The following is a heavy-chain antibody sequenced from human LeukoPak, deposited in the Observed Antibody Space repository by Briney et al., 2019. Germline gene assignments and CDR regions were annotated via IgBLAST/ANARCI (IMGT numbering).Heavy chain of an antibody. CDR2: ISSSSSTI. J-gene: IGHJ4*02. V-gene: IGHV3-48*01. D-gene: IGHD3-10*01. Sequence: QPGGSLRLSCAASGLTISSYSMNWVRQAPGKGLRWVSYISSSSSTIYYADSVKGRFTISRDNAKNSLYLQMNSLRAEDTAVYYCARALWFGETFPAYWGQGTLVTVSS. CDR1: GLTISSYS. CDR3: ARALWFGETFPAY.